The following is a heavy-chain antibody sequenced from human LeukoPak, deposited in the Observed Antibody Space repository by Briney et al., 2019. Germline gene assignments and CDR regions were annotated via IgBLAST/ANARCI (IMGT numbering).Heavy chain of an antibody. CDR3: ARSPHILTGENFDY. CDR1: GYTFTGYY. CDR2: INLNSGGT. J-gene: IGHJ4*02. Sequence: ASVKVSCKASGYTFTGYYIHWWGQPPGQGREGMGWINLNSGGTNYSQKFQDRVSMTRDTSITPAYMELSRLRFDDTALYYCARSPHILTGENFDYWGQGTLVTVSS. V-gene: IGHV1-2*02. D-gene: IGHD3-9*01.